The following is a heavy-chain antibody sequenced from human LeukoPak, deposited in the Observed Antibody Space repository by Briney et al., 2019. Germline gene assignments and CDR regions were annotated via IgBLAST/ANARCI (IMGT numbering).Heavy chain of an antibody. CDR1: GFTFSTYW. J-gene: IGHJ4*02. Sequence: GGSLRLSCAASGFTFSTYWMHWVRQAPGKGLVWVSRINGDGTSTSTSYADSVKGRFTISRDNAKNTLYLHMNTLRAEDTAVYYCARDRDYGAPDYWGQGTLVTGSS. CDR3: ARDRDYGAPDY. CDR2: INGDGTSTST. D-gene: IGHD4-17*01. V-gene: IGHV3-74*01.